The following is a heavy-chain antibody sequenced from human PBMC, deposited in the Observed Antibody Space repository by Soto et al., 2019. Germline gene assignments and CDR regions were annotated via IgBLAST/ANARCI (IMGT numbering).Heavy chain of an antibody. J-gene: IGHJ6*02. Sequence: ASVKVSCKASGYNFSKYGITWVRQAPGHGLEWLGWISGYNGNTHFAQRLQGRVNMTADTSTRTAYMEVTSLRPDDTAIYYCAGVATLIPFSHGLDAWGQGTTVTVP. CDR1: GYNFSKYG. CDR2: ISGYNGNT. CDR3: AGVATLIPFSHGLDA. V-gene: IGHV1-18*01. D-gene: IGHD3-16*01.